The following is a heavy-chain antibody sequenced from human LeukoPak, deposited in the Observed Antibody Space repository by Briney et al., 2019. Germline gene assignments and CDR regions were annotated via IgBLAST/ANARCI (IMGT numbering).Heavy chain of an antibody. CDR1: GYSISRGYY. D-gene: IGHD3-10*01. CDR2: IYHNGNS. V-gene: IGHV4-38-2*02. Sequence: PSETLSLTCTVSGYSISRGYYWGWTRQPPGKGLEWIGSIYHNGNSYYNPSLKSRVTISVDTSKNQFSLKMNSVTAADTAVYYCARHEDAAGSYYYYYGMDVWGQGTTVTVSS. CDR3: ARHEDAAGSYYYYYGMDV. J-gene: IGHJ6*02.